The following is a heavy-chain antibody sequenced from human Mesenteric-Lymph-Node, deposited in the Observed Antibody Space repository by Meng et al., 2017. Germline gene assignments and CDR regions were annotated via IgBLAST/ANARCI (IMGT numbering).Heavy chain of an antibody. Sequence: ASVKVSCKASGYTLSDYYMHWVRRAPGQGLEWVGWINPKSGVTNSAQKFQGRVTMTRDTSISTAYMELSSLRSDDTAVYYCARGYSYGHDFWGQGTLVTVSS. D-gene: IGHD5-18*01. CDR2: INPKSGVT. CDR3: ARGYSYGHDF. V-gene: IGHV1-2*02. CDR1: GYTLSDYY. J-gene: IGHJ4*02.